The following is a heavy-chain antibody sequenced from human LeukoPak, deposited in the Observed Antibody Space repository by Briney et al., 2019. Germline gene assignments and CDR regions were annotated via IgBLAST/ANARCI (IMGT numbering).Heavy chain of an antibody. J-gene: IGHJ4*02. Sequence: PGGSLRLSCAASGFTFRSYEMNWVRQAPGKGLEWLSYISSSGSTIYYADSLKGRFTNSRDIAKNSLYLQMNSLRVEDTAVYYCARVHLDYSDFDYWGQGTLVTVSS. CDR1: GFTFRSYE. CDR2: ISSSGSTI. CDR3: ARVHLDYSDFDY. V-gene: IGHV3-48*03. D-gene: IGHD4-11*01.